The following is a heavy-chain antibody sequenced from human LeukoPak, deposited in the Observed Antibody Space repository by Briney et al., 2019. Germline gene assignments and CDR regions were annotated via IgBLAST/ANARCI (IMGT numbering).Heavy chain of an antibody. CDR2: ISAYNANT. Sequence: ASVKVSCKASGYTFTSYGISWVRQAPGQGLEWMGWISAYNANTNYAQMLQGRVTMTTDTSTSTAYMELRSLRSDDTAVYYCARDWNNYYGSGSYLTDHWGQGTLVTVSS. V-gene: IGHV1-18*01. CDR1: GYTFTSYG. J-gene: IGHJ4*02. CDR3: ARDWNNYYGSGSYLTDH. D-gene: IGHD3-10*01.